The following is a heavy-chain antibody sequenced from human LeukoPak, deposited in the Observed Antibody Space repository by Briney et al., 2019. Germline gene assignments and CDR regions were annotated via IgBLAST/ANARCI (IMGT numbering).Heavy chain of an antibody. CDR3: ARYPGTMTPYYYYGMDV. CDR1: GFTFSSYA. J-gene: IGHJ6*02. Sequence: PGGSLRLSRAASGFTFSSYAMSWVRQAPGKGLEWISYISGGSGYTNYADSVKGRFTISRDNAENSLYLQMNSLRAEDTAVYYCARYPGTMTPYYYYGMDVWGQGTTVTVSS. V-gene: IGHV3-21*05. D-gene: IGHD3-22*01. CDR2: ISGGSGYT.